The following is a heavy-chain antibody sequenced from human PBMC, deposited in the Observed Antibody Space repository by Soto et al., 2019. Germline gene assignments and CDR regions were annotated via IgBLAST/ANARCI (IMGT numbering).Heavy chain of an antibody. CDR3: ARRYCSGGSCYMNVFDI. CDR1: GYTFTSYA. V-gene: IGHV1-3*01. Sequence: ASVKVSCKASGYTFTSYAMHWVRQAPGQRLEWMGWINAGNGNTKYSQKIQGRVTITRDTSASTAYMELSSLRSEYTAVYYCARRYCSGGSCYMNVFDIWGQGTMVTVSS. J-gene: IGHJ3*02. CDR2: INAGNGNT. D-gene: IGHD2-15*01.